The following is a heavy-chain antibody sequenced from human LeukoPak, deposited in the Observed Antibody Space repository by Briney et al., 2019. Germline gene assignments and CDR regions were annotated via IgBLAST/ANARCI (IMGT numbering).Heavy chain of an antibody. D-gene: IGHD6-13*01. CDR1: GGPISTYN. Sequence: SETLSLTCIVSGGPISTYNWSWIRQPPGKGLEWIGYIYYSGSTNYNPSLKSRVTISVDTSKNQFSLKLSSVTAADTAVYYCARDSHPEPWYSSRPSAFDIWGQGTMVTVSS. V-gene: IGHV4-59*01. CDR2: IYYSGST. CDR3: ARDSHPEPWYSSRPSAFDI. J-gene: IGHJ3*02.